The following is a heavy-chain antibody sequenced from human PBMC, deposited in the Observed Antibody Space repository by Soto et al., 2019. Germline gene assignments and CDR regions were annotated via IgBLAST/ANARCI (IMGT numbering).Heavy chain of an antibody. CDR1: GFTLSSYW. J-gene: IGHJ5*02. CDR2: IKQDGSEK. CDR3: ARVVAAQWFDP. V-gene: IGHV3-7*01. D-gene: IGHD6-25*01. Sequence: GGSLRLSCAASGFTLSSYWMSWVRQAPGKGLEWVANIKQDGSEKYYVDSVKGRFTISRDNAKNSLYLQMNSLRAEDTAVYYCARVVAAQWFDPWGQGTLVTVSS.